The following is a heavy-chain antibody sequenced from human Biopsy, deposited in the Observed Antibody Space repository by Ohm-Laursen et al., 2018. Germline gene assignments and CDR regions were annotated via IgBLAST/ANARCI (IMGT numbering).Heavy chain of an antibody. D-gene: IGHD3-22*01. CDR3: TRGGYYYDSLAYYYWFDP. CDR1: GYTFTGYH. V-gene: IGHV1-2*02. Sequence: AASVKVSCKASGYTFTGYHVHWVRQAPGQGLEWMGWITANTGDTNYAQKFQGRVTMTRDTSISTAYVDLSSLRSDDTAVYYCTRGGYYYDSLAYYYWFDPWGQGTLVTVSS. J-gene: IGHJ5*02. CDR2: ITANTGDT.